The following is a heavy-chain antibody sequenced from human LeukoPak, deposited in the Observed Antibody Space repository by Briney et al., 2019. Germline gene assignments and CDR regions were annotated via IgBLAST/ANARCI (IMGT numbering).Heavy chain of an antibody. D-gene: IGHD6-13*01. J-gene: IGHJ2*01. V-gene: IGHV4-4*07. CDR2: IFTSESP. CDR1: GGSISSYY. CDR3: ARVSSSWYQDWYFDR. Sequence: SETLSLTCTASGGSISSYYWSWIRQPAGKGLEWIGRIFTSESPTYNPSLKSRVTMSLDTSKNQFSLKLSSVTAADTAVYYCARVSSSWYQDWYFDRWGRGTLVTVSS.